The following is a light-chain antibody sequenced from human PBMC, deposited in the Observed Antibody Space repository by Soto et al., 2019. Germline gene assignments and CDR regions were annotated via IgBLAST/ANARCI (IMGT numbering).Light chain of an antibody. V-gene: IGLV2-14*01. Sequence: QSALTQPASVSGSPGQSITISCTGTSSDVATYNYVSWYQQHPGKAPKLMIYEGTKRPSGVSSRFSGSKSGNTASLTISGLQAEDEADYYCSSYTATTTRVFGGGTKVTVL. CDR1: SSDVATYNY. J-gene: IGLJ2*01. CDR3: SSYTATTTRV. CDR2: EGT.